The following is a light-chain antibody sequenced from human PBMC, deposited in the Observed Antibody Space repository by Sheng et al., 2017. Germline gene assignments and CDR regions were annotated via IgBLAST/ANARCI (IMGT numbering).Light chain of an antibody. CDR2: NDN. J-gene: IGLJ3*02. Sequence: QSVLTQPPSVSAAPGQKVTISCSGSSSNIGKNYVSWYQHVPGSAPKLLIYNDNKRPPEIPDRFSASKSGTSATLGITGLQTGDEADYYCGTWDTSLSVGKLFGGGTKLTVL. CDR3: GTWDTSLSVGKL. V-gene: IGLV1-51*01. CDR1: SSNIGKNY.